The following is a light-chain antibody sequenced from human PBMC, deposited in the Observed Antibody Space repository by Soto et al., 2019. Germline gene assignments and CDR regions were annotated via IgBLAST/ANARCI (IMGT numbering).Light chain of an antibody. Sequence: DIQMTQSPSSLSASVGDRVTITCRASQSITTYLNWYQQKPGKAPKLLIYAASSLGSGVPSTLRGSGSGTNFTLTISSLQPEDFATYYCQQSYSTPWTCGQGTKVEIK. CDR3: QQSYSTPWT. CDR2: AAS. CDR1: QSITTY. V-gene: IGKV1-39*01. J-gene: IGKJ1*01.